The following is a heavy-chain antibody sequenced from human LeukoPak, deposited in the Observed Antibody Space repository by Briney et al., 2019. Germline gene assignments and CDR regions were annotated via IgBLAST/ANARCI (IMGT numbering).Heavy chain of an antibody. CDR3: AKDELERYYYGSGSYLY. Sequence: AGGSLRLSCAASGFTVSSNEMSWVRQAPGKGLEWVSAISGSGGSTYYAASVKGRFTISRDNSKNTLYLQMNSLRAEDTAVYYCAKDELERYYYGSGSYLYWGQGTLVTVSS. V-gene: IGHV3-23*01. CDR2: ISGSGGST. J-gene: IGHJ4*02. CDR1: GFTVSSNE. D-gene: IGHD3-10*01.